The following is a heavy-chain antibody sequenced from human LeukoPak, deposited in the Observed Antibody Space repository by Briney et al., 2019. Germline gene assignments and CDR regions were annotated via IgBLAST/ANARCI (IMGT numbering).Heavy chain of an antibody. D-gene: IGHD5-24*01. J-gene: IGHJ4*02. CDR3: TRAEDGYNPDY. CDR2: IRSKANSYAT. V-gene: IGHV3-73*01. Sequence: GGSLRLSCAASGFTFSGSAMHWVRQASGKGLEWVGRIRSKANSYATAYAASVKGRFTISRDDSKNTAYLQMNSLKAEDTAVYYCTRAEDGYNPDYWGQGTLVTVSS. CDR1: GFTFSGSA.